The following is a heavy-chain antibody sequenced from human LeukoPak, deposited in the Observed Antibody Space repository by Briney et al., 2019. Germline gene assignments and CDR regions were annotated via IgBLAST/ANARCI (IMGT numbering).Heavy chain of an antibody. V-gene: IGHV4-39*01. CDR2: IYYSGST. Sequence: PSETLSLTCTVSGVSISSSSYYWGWIRQPPGKGLEWIGSIYYSGSTYYNPSLKSRVTISVDTSKNQFSLKLSSVTAADTAVYYCARSGYSSSPSDYWGQGTLVTVSS. CDR3: ARSGYSSSPSDY. CDR1: GVSISSSSYY. D-gene: IGHD6-13*01. J-gene: IGHJ4*02.